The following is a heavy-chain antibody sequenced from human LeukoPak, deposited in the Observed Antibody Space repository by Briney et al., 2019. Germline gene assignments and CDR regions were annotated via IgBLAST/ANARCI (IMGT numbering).Heavy chain of an antibody. CDR1: GYTFTSYD. CDR2: MNPNSGNT. Sequence: ASVKVSCKASGYTFTSYDINWVRQATGQGLEWRGWMNPNSGNTGYAQKFQGRVTMTRNTSISTAYMELSSLRSEDTAVYYCARGPFHIVVVPAHGMDVWGQGTTVTVSS. D-gene: IGHD2-2*01. CDR3: ARGPFHIVVVPAHGMDV. V-gene: IGHV1-8*01. J-gene: IGHJ6*02.